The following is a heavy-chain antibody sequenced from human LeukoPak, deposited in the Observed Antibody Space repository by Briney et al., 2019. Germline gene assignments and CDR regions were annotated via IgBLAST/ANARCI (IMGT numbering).Heavy chain of an antibody. Sequence: PGGSLRLSCAASGFTFSSYSMNWVRQAPGKGLEWVSSISSSSSYIYYADSVKGRFTISRDNAKNSLYLQMNSLRAEDTAVYYCARDRLGLERSLVDYWAREPWSPSPQ. CDR2: ISSSSSYI. V-gene: IGHV3-21*01. CDR1: GFTFSSYS. CDR3: ARDRLGLERSLVDY. D-gene: IGHD1-1*01. J-gene: IGHJ4*02.